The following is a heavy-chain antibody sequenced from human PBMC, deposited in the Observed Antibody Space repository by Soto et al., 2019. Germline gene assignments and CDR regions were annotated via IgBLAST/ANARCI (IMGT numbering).Heavy chain of an antibody. J-gene: IGHJ5*02. CDR1: GYTFTSYG. CDR2: ISAYNGNT. CDR3: ARAGPGGSYSFVGWFDP. V-gene: IGHV1-18*01. Sequence: QVQLVQSGAEVKKPGASVKVSCKASGYTFTSYGISWVRQAPGQGLEWMGWISAYNGNTNYAQKLQGRVTMTTDTSXSXXYMELRSLRSDDTAVYYCARAGPGGSYSFVGWFDPWGQGTLVTVSS. D-gene: IGHD1-26*01.